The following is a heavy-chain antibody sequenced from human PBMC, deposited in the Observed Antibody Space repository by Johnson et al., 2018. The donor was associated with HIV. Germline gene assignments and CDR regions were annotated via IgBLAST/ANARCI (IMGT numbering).Heavy chain of an antibody. CDR2: ISYDGSNK. J-gene: IGHJ3*02. CDR1: GFTFSSYG. CDR3: TKNSGAYNWNSGRAFDI. V-gene: IGHV3-30*18. D-gene: IGHD1-7*01. Sequence: QVQLVESGGGVVQPGRSLRLSCAASGFTFSSYGMHWVRQAPGKGLEWVAVISYDGSNKYYADSVKGRFTISRDNSKNTLYLQMNTLRAEDTAVYYWTKNSGAYNWNSGRAFDIWGQGTMVTVAS.